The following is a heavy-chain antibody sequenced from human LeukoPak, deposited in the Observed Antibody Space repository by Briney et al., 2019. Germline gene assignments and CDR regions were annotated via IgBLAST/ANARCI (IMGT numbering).Heavy chain of an antibody. Sequence: SETLSLTCAVSGESFSGYFWTWIRQPPGKGLEWIGESNHFGSTDYNPSLKSRVTISVDTSKKQFSLNVRSVTDADTAVYYCARVHYSGTYFSQNYFDYWGQGTLATVSS. V-gene: IGHV4-34*01. CDR3: ARVHYSGTYFSQNYFDY. CDR1: GESFSGYF. D-gene: IGHD1-26*01. CDR2: SNHFGST. J-gene: IGHJ4*02.